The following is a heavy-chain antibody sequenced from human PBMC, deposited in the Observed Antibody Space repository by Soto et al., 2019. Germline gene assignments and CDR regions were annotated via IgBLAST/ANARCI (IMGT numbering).Heavy chain of an antibody. V-gene: IGHV3-33*01. CDR2: IWYDGSNK. CDR1: GFTFSSYG. Sequence: PGGSLRLSCAASGFTFSSYGMHWVRQAPGKGLEWVAVIWYDGSNKYYADSVKGRFTISRDNSKNTLYLQMNSLRAEDTAVYYCARDYDDSGYVLLYYFDYWGQGTLVTVSS. CDR3: ARDYDDSGYVLLYYFDY. J-gene: IGHJ4*02. D-gene: IGHD5-12*01.